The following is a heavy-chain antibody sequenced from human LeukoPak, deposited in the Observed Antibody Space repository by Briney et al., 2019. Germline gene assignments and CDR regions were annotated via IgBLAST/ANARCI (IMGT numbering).Heavy chain of an antibody. Sequence: GASVTVSCKASGYTFTSYGISWVRQAPGQGLEWMGWISAYNGNTNYAQKLQGRVTMTTDTSTSTAYMELRSLRSDDTAVYYCARDCSSTSCYTRRFDPWGQGTLVTVSS. CDR2: ISAYNGNT. J-gene: IGHJ5*02. V-gene: IGHV1-18*01. CDR1: GYTFTSYG. CDR3: ARDCSSTSCYTRRFDP. D-gene: IGHD2-2*02.